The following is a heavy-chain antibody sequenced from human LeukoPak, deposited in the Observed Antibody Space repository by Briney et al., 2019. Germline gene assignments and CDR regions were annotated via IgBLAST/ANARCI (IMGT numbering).Heavy chain of an antibody. J-gene: IGHJ3*02. V-gene: IGHV5-51*01. CDR2: ISFGDSDS. Sequence: GESLQISCKGSGYSFTSYWIGWVRQMPGKGLEWMGIISFGDSDSRYSPSFQVQVTISVDKSINTAYLQWSSLKASDTAMYYCATARPHRGFDIWGQGTMVTVSS. CDR1: GYSFTSYW. CDR3: ATARPHRGFDI.